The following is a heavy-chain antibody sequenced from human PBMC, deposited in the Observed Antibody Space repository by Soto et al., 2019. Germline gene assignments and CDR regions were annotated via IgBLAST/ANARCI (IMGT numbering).Heavy chain of an antibody. CDR1: GFTFSSYA. CDR3: VKSLSMTTHYYYGMDV. J-gene: IGHJ6*02. V-gene: IGHV3-64D*06. CDR2: ISSNGGST. D-gene: IGHD4-17*01. Sequence: WGSLRLSCSASGFTFSSYAMHWVRQAPGKGLEYVSAISSNGGSTYYADSVKGRFTISRDNSKNTLYLQMSSLRAEDTAVYYCVKSLSMTTHYYYGMDVWGQGTTVTVSS.